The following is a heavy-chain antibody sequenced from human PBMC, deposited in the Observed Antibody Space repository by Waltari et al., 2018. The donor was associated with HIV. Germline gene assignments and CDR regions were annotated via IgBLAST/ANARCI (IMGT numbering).Heavy chain of an antibody. Sequence: QVQLQESGPGLVKPSETLSLPCTVPSGSSSSYYWSWIRQPPGKGREWIGYSYYTGTTNYNPSLKSRVTILVDTSKNQFSLKLSSVTAADTAVYYCARDDYGIFDSWGQGTLVSVS. CDR1: SGSSSSYY. V-gene: IGHV4-59*01. D-gene: IGHD3-10*01. CDR2: SYYTGTT. CDR3: ARDDYGIFDS. J-gene: IGHJ4*02.